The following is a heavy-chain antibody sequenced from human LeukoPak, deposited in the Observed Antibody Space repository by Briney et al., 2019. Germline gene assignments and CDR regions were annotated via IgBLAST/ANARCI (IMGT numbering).Heavy chain of an antibody. J-gene: IGHJ3*01. V-gene: IGHV4-38-2*01. CDR3: ANSWYYFDSSGLPKSDAFDR. D-gene: IGHD3-22*01. Sequence: TSETLSLTCAVSGGSISSGAYWGWVRQPPGKGLEWIGTTYHSGSTYYNPSLKSRVTISIDTSKNQFSLKLSSVTAADTAVYYWANSWYYFDSSGLPKSDAFDRWGQGTLLTVSS. CDR2: TYHSGST. CDR1: GGSISSGAY.